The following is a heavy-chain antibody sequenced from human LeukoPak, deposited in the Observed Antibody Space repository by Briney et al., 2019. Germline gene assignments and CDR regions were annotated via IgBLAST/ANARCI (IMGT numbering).Heavy chain of an antibody. CDR2: IYYSGST. V-gene: IGHV4-39*07. Sequence: SETLSLTCSVSGGSISSSSYYWGWIRQPPGKGLEWIGSIYYSGSTYYNPSLKSRVTISLDTSKNQFSLKLSSVTAADTAVYYCARGAQWLEQHAFDIWGQGTMVTVSS. CDR3: ARGAQWLEQHAFDI. J-gene: IGHJ3*02. D-gene: IGHD6-19*01. CDR1: GGSISSSSYY.